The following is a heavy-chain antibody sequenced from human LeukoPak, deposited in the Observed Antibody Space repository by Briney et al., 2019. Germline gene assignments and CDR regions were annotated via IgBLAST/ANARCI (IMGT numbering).Heavy chain of an antibody. Sequence: SQTLSLTCAISGDSVSSNSVTWNWIRQSPSSGLEWLGRAYYRSKRYNDYAVSVKSRININPGTSKNQFSLQLNSVTPEDTAVYYCARARGAAFDYWGQGTLVTVSS. J-gene: IGHJ4*02. CDR2: AYYRSKRYN. D-gene: IGHD2-15*01. CDR3: ARARGAAFDY. CDR1: GDSVSSNSVT. V-gene: IGHV6-1*01.